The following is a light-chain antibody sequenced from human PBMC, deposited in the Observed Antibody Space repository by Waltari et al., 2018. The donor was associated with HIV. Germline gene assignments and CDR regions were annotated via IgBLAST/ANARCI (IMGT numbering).Light chain of an antibody. CDR2: LGS. CDR3: MQAPQTPPFT. CDR1: LSRLHSHVHNY. V-gene: IGKV2-28*01. J-gene: IGKJ3*01. Sequence: DIVMTQSPLSLSVTTGEPAPISSRSSLSRLHSHVHNYLEWYLQKPGQSPQLLIYLGSHRASGVPDRFSGSGSGTDFTLTISSVEAEDVGVYYCMQAPQTPPFTFGPGTKVDLK.